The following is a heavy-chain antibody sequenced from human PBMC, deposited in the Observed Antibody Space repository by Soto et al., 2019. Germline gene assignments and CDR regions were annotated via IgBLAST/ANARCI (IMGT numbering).Heavy chain of an antibody. J-gene: IGHJ3*02. CDR1: GGSIRSGGYY. Sequence: SFTCTVSGGSIRSGGYYWSWIRQHPGKGLEWIGYIYYSGSTYYNPSLKSRVTISVDTSKNQFSLKLSSVTAADTAVYYCARVMLLLGTAFDIWGQGTMVT. V-gene: IGHV4-31*03. D-gene: IGHD3-10*02. CDR3: ARVMLLLGTAFDI. CDR2: IYYSGST.